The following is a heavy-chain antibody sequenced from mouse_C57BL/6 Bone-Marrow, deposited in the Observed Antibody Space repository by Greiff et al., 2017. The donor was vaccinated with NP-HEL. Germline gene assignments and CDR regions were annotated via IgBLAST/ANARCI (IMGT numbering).Heavy chain of an antibody. CDR1: GYTFTNYW. CDR3: ARLYGSSFYAMDY. V-gene: IGHV1-63*01. J-gene: IGHJ4*01. Sequence: QVQLQQSGAELVRPGTSVKMSCKASGYTFTNYWIGWAKQRPGHGLEWIGDIYPGGGYTNYNEKLKGKATLTADKSSSTAYMQFSSLTSEDSAIYYCARLYGSSFYAMDYWGQGTSVTVSS. CDR2: IYPGGGYT. D-gene: IGHD1-1*01.